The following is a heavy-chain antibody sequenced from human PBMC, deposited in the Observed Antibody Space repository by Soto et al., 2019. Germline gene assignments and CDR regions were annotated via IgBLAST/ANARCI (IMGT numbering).Heavy chain of an antibody. D-gene: IGHD2-15*01. Sequence: QVPLVQSGAEVKKPGASVKVSCKASGYTFTSYDINWVRQATGQGLEWMGWMNPNSGNTGYAQKFQGRVTMTRNTSISTAYMELSSLRSEDTAVYYCARGLLGYCSGGSCYDIYYYYYYMDVLGKGTTVTVSS. V-gene: IGHV1-8*01. CDR2: MNPNSGNT. CDR3: ARGLLGYCSGGSCYDIYYYYYYMDV. CDR1: GYTFTSYD. J-gene: IGHJ6*03.